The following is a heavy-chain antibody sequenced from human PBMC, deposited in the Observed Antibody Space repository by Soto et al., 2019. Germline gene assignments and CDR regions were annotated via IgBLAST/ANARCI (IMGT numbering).Heavy chain of an antibody. CDR1: GYIFTSYD. CDR2: MNPNSDNT. Sequence: GASVKVSCKASGYIFTSYDINWVRQAAGQGLEWMGWMNPNSDNTASAQRFQGRITMTRDTSISTAYMELSSLRSEDTAVYYCVRSLCRGSGTYLLGFWGQGTLVTVSS. J-gene: IGHJ4*02. V-gene: IGHV1-8*01. D-gene: IGHD1-26*01. CDR3: VRSLCRGSGTYLLGF.